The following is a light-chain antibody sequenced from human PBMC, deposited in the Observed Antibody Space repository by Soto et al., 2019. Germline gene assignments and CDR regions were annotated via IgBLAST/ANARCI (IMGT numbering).Light chain of an antibody. CDR2: GAS. CDR3: QQYDTWPPLT. J-gene: IGKJ4*01. Sequence: EIVMTQSPATLSVSPGERATLSCRASQSVSKNLAWYQQKPGQAPRLLIYGASTRATGIPARFSGSGSGTEFTLTISSLQSEDFAVYHCQQYDTWPPLTFGGGTKVEIK. V-gene: IGKV3-15*01. CDR1: QSVSKN.